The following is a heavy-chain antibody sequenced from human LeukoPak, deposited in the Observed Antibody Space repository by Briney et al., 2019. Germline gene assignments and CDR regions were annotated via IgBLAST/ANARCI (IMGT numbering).Heavy chain of an antibody. CDR2: ISYDGSNK. J-gene: IGHJ6*03. Sequence: GGSLRLSCAASGFTFSSYGMHWVRQAPGKGLEWVAVISYDGSNKYYADSVKGRFTISRDNSKNTLYLQMNSLRAEDTAVYYCAKVTRPYYYYYYMDVWGKGTTVTVSS. V-gene: IGHV3-30*18. CDR3: AKVTRPYYYYYYMDV. CDR1: GFTFSSYG.